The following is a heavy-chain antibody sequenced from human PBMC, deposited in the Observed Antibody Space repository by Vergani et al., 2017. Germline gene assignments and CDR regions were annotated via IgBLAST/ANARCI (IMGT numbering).Heavy chain of an antibody. Sequence: QVQLQESGPGLVKPSETLSLTCTVSGGSISSYYWRWFRQPPGKGLEWIGYIYYSGSTNYNPSLKSRVTISVDTSKNQFSLKLSSVTAADTAVYYCARVGLPYYYYMDVWGKGTTVTVSS. CDR3: ARVGLPYYYYMDV. J-gene: IGHJ6*03. CDR1: GGSISSYY. CDR2: IYYSGST. V-gene: IGHV4-59*01.